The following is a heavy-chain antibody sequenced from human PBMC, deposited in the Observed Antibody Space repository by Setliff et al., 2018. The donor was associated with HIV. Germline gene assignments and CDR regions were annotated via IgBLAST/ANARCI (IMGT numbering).Heavy chain of an antibody. J-gene: IGHJ4*02. CDR2: IFYSGTT. Sequence: SETLSLTCTVAGGSSNGHYWSWIRQPPGKALEWIGYIFYSGTTNYNPSLKSRVTISIDTSKKQFSLKLSSVTAADTAVYYCARGKGGTYYAFDYWGQGTLVTVSS. V-gene: IGHV4-59*11. D-gene: IGHD1-26*01. CDR1: GGSSNGHY. CDR3: ARGKGGTYYAFDY.